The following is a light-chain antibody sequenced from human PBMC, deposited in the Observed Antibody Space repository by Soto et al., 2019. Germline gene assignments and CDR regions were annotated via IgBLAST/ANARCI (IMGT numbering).Light chain of an antibody. CDR2: EVS. V-gene: IGLV2-8*01. CDR3: CSYGGYYNYV. CDR1: SSDIGAYIY. Sequence: QSALTQPPSASGSPGQSVTISCTGTSSDIGAYIYVSWYQQHPGKAPKLMISEVSRRPSGVPDRFSGSKSGNTASLTISGLQAEDEADYYCCSYGGYYNYVFGTGTKLTVL. J-gene: IGLJ1*01.